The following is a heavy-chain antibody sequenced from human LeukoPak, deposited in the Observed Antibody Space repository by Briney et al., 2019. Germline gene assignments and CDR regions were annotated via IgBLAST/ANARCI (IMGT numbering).Heavy chain of an antibody. V-gene: IGHV1-18*01. Sequence: GASVKVSCKASGYTFTNYGISWVRQAPGQGLEWMGWISAYNGDTNYVQKFQGRVTMATDTSTTTAYMELRGLRSDDTAVYYCARGPDRRDGYKSLDYWGQGILVTVSS. CDR1: GYTFTNYG. J-gene: IGHJ4*02. CDR2: ISAYNGDT. D-gene: IGHD5-24*01. CDR3: ARGPDRRDGYKSLDY.